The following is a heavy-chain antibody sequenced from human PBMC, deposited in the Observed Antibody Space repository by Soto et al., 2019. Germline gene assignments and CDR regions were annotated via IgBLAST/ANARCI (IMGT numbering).Heavy chain of an antibody. V-gene: IGHV4-39*01. CDR1: CGSVSNSNNY. Sequence: SETLSLTCTVSCGSVSNSNNYWGWIRQSPGKGLDWIGSVYYRGRSYSKSSVKSRVTISVDTSNNKFSLKLNSVTASDTAVYFCVSQRTSVLTQAYFDYGGPGALVT. J-gene: IGHJ4*02. CDR2: VYYRGRS. CDR3: VSQRTSVLTQAYFDY. D-gene: IGHD2-8*01.